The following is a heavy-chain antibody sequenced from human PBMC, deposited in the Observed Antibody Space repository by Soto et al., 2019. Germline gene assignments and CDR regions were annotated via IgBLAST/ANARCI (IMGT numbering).Heavy chain of an antibody. CDR3: ARDRRGSSGFYPYLYYFDY. CDR2: IIPKFGTT. Sequence: SVKVSCKASGCTFSSYAISCVRQAPGQVLEWMGGIIPKFGTTHYAQKFQGRVTITADESTSTAYMELSSLRSEDTAVYYCARDRRGSSGFYPYLYYFDYWGQGALVTVSS. J-gene: IGHJ4*02. V-gene: IGHV1-69*13. CDR1: GCTFSSYA. D-gene: IGHD6-19*01.